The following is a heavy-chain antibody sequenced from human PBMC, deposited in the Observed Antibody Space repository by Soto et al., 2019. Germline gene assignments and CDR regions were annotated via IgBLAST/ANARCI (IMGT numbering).Heavy chain of an antibody. J-gene: IGHJ4*02. CDR1: GFTFDDYA. D-gene: IGHD3-3*01. CDR3: AKSRPGPSIFGVGLDY. V-gene: IGHV3-9*01. Sequence: GGSLRLSCAASGFTFDDYAMHWVRQAPGKGLEWVSGISWNSGSIGYADSVKGRFTISRDNAKNSLYLQMNSLRAEDTALYYCAKSRPGPSIFGVGLDYWGQGTLVTVSS. CDR2: ISWNSGSI.